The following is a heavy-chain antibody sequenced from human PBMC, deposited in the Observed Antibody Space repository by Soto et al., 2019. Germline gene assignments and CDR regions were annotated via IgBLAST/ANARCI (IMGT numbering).Heavy chain of an antibody. J-gene: IGHJ4*02. Sequence: SETLSLTCASSGDSLSRGYYLAWLRQPPGKGLEYIGSIYHSGTTYYNPSLMSRVTISVDTSKNQFSLNLRSVTAADSALYFCARATYNWNHEYWGQGTQVPVSS. D-gene: IGHD1-20*01. CDR1: GDSLSRGYY. V-gene: IGHV4-38-2*01. CDR3: ARATYNWNHEY. CDR2: IYHSGTT.